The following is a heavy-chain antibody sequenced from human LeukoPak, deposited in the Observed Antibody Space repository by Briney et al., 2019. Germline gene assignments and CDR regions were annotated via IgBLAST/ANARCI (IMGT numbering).Heavy chain of an antibody. CDR3: PLYCSSTSCRRGAFDY. Sequence: PSQTLSLTCTVSGGSISSGGYYWSWIRQHPGKGLEWIGYIYYSGSTYYNPSLKSRVTISVDTSKNQFSLKLSSVTAADTAVYYCPLYCSSTSCRRGAFDYWGQGTLVTVSS. V-gene: IGHV4-31*03. J-gene: IGHJ4*02. CDR2: IYYSGST. CDR1: GGSISSGGYY. D-gene: IGHD2-2*01.